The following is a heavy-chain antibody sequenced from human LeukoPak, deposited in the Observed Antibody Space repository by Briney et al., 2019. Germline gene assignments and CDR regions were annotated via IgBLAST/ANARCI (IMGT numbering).Heavy chain of an antibody. CDR3: ATVGSGYAEVIP. D-gene: IGHD5-12*01. J-gene: IGHJ5*02. Sequence: ASVKVSCKASGGTFSSYAISWVRQAPGQGLEWMGGIIPIFGTANYAQKFQGRVTITADKSTSTAYMELSSLRSEDTAVYYCATVGSGYAEVIPWGQGTLVTVSS. V-gene: IGHV1-69*06. CDR1: GGTFSSYA. CDR2: IIPIFGTA.